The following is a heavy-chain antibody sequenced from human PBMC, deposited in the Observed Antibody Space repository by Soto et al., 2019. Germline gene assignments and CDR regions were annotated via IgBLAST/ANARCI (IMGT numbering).Heavy chain of an antibody. CDR3: ASARSYDGHVVTNYDMDV. Sequence: QRQLQESGPGLVKPSETLSLTCSVSSGSISSCCYYWAWIRQPPGTGLEWLGSIHYSGSTYYNSPLKGRVTISLDTSKNQLSLKLSSVTAADTAVYYCASARSYDGHVVTNYDMDVWGDGTAVTVSS. J-gene: IGHJ6*03. CDR2: IHYSGST. V-gene: IGHV4-39*01. D-gene: IGHD2-21*02. CDR1: SGSISSCCYY.